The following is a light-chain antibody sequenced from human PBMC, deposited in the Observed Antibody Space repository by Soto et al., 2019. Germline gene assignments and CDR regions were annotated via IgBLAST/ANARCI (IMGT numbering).Light chain of an antibody. CDR2: RNN. V-gene: IGLV1-47*01. Sequence: QSVLTQPPSASGTPGQMVTISCSGSSSNIGSNYVYWYQQLPGTAPKLLIYRNNQRPSGVPDRFSGSKSGTSASLAISGLRSEDEADYYCAAWDDSHYVFGTGTKVTVL. CDR1: SSNIGSNY. CDR3: AAWDDSHYV. J-gene: IGLJ1*01.